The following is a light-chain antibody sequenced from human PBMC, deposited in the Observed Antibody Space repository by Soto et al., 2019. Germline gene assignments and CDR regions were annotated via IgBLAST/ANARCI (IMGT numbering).Light chain of an antibody. Sequence: SYELTQPPSVSVSPGQTASITCSGDELGDKYASWYQQKPGQSPILVIYQDTNRPSGIPERFSGSNSGNTATLTISGTQAMDEANYYCQAWDSTTEVFGGGTQLTVL. J-gene: IGLJ2*01. CDR3: QAWDSTTEV. V-gene: IGLV3-1*01. CDR2: QDT. CDR1: ELGDKY.